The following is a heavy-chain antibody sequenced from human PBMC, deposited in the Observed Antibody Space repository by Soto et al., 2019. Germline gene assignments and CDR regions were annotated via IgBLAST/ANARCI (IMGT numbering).Heavy chain of an antibody. CDR3: ARRLLGHNGVWFDP. D-gene: IGHD1-26*01. V-gene: IGHV4-39*01. CDR1: GGSISSSSYY. Sequence: QLQLQESGPGLVKPSETLSLTCTVSGGSISSSSYYWGWIRQPPGKGLEGMGSIYYSGSTYYNPSLKSRVTISVDTSKHQFSLKLSSVTAADPAVYYCARRLLGHNGVWFDPWGQGTLVNGSS. J-gene: IGHJ5*02. CDR2: IYYSGST.